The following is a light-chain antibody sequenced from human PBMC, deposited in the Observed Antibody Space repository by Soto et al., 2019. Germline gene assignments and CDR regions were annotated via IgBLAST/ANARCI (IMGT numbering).Light chain of an antibody. V-gene: IGLV2-14*01. CDR2: EVS. J-gene: IGLJ3*02. CDR1: SSDVGAYNY. Sequence: QSVLTQPASVSGSPGQSITISCTGTSSDVGAYNYVSWYQQYPAKAPKLMIYEVSHRPSGVSNRFSGSKSGNTASLTISGLQAEDEAQYYCSSFTSSSTRVFGGGTKLTVL. CDR3: SSFTSSSTRV.